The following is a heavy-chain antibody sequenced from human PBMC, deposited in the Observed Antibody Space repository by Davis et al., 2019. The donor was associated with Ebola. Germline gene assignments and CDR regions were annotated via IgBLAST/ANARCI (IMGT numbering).Heavy chain of an antibody. CDR3: ARGRGYFDY. CDR1: GGSISTYY. Sequence: SETLSLTCTVSGGSISTYYWSWIRQPPGKGLEWIGCIYYSGSTNYNPSLKSRVTISVDTSTNHFSLKMSSVTAADTAVYYCARGRGYFDYWGQGTLVTVSS. J-gene: IGHJ4*02. D-gene: IGHD3-10*01. CDR2: IYYSGST. V-gene: IGHV4-59*13.